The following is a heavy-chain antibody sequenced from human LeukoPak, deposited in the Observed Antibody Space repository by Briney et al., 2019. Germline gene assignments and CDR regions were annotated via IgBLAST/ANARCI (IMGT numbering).Heavy chain of an antibody. D-gene: IGHD3-10*01. CDR2: ISRSSTSI. Sequence: GGSLRLSCAASGFTFSSYSMNWVRQAPGKGLEWVSSISRSSTSIDYADSVKGRFTISRDNAMNSMYLQMNSLRVEDTAVYYCVRERFHGSGAPKFDFWGRGTLLTVSS. CDR3: VRERFHGSGAPKFDF. CDR1: GFTFSSYS. V-gene: IGHV3-21*01. J-gene: IGHJ4*02.